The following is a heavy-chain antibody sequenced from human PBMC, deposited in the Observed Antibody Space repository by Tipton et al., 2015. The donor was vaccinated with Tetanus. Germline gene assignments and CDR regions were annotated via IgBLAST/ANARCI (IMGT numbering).Heavy chain of an antibody. CDR1: GFSFRSYW. D-gene: IGHD2-15*01. CDR3: AKEFCSSGSCQTYYSYYGLDV. Sequence: GSLRLSCAASGFSFRSYWMHWVRQSPGKGLVWVSRIKSDGSKTTYADSVRGRFPISRDDSENTLYLQMNSLRVEDTAVYYCAKEFCSSGSCQTYYSYYGLDVWGQGTTVTVSS. J-gene: IGHJ6*02. CDR2: IKSDGSKT. V-gene: IGHV3-74*03.